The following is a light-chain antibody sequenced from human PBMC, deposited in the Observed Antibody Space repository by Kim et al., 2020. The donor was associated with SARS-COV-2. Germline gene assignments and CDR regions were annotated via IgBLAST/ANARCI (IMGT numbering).Light chain of an antibody. CDR1: KLGDKY. CDR2: QDN. Sequence: SYELTQPPSVSVSPGQTARIACSGDKLGDKYACWYQQKPGQSPVLVVYQDNRRPSGIPERFSGSNSGNTATLTISGTHTMDEADYYCQAWDNSVWVFGGGTQLTVL. CDR3: QAWDNSVWV. V-gene: IGLV3-1*01. J-gene: IGLJ3*02.